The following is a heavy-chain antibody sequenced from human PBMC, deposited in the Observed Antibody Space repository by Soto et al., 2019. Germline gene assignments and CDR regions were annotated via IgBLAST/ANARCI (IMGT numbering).Heavy chain of an antibody. V-gene: IGHV4-31*03. Sequence: SETLSLTCNVSGGSISSGGYYWNWIRQVPGRGLEWIVYISYSASSFYNPSLESRVSVSIDTSGNQFSLKLSPMTAADTDVYFCASAPTYYYDISGYSTQSLHFDSWGKGTLVTVSS. D-gene: IGHD3-22*01. J-gene: IGHJ4*02. CDR3: ASAPTYYYDISGYSTQSLHFDS. CDR1: GGSISSGGYY. CDR2: ISYSASS.